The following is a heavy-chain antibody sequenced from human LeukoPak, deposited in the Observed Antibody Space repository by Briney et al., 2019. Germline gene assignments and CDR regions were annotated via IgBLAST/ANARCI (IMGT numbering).Heavy chain of an antibody. CDR3: ARDGNRRTTYYYGSGSDY. D-gene: IGHD3-10*01. V-gene: IGHV1-46*01. CDR1: GYTFTVYY. Sequence: GASVKVSCKASGYTFTVYYMHWVRQAPGQGLEWVGISNPSGGSTTYAQKFQGRVAITRDTSTSTVYMELSSLRSDDTAVYYCARDGNRRTTYYYGSGSDYWGQGTLVTVSS. CDR2: SNPSGGST. J-gene: IGHJ4*02.